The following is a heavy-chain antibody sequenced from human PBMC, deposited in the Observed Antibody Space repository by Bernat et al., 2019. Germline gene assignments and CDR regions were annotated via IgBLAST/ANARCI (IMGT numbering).Heavy chain of an antibody. D-gene: IGHD3-10*01. CDR1: GYSFTSYW. Sequence: EVQLVQSGAEVKKPGESLRISCKGSGYSFTSYWISWVRQMPGKGLEWMGRIDPSDSYTNYSPSFQGHVTISADKSISTAYLQWSSLKASDTAMYYRARSITMVRGVMGIYFDYWGQGTLVTVSS. CDR2: IDPSDSYT. J-gene: IGHJ4*02. V-gene: IGHV5-10-1*03. CDR3: ARSITMVRGVMGIYFDY.